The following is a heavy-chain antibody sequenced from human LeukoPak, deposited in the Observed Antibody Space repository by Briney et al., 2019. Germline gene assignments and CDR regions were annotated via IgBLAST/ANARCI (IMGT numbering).Heavy chain of an antibody. CDR3: AREAGPRQFDY. V-gene: IGHV1-46*01. CDR1: GYTFTCYY. Sequence: GASVKVSCKASGYTFTCYYMHWVRQAPGQGLEWMGIINPSGGSTSYAQKFQGRLTMTRDTSTSTVYMELSSLRAEDTAVYYCAREAGPRQFDYWGQGTLVTVSS. CDR2: INPSGGST. J-gene: IGHJ4*02.